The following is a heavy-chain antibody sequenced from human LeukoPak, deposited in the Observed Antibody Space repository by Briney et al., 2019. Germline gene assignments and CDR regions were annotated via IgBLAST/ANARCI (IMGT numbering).Heavy chain of an antibody. V-gene: IGHV1-2*02. Sequence: ASVKVSCKASGYTFTGYYMHWVRQAPGQGLEWMGWINPNSGGTNYAQKFQGRVTITRNTSISTAYMELSSLRSEDTAVYYCARSEGSWYPYYYYYMDVWGKGTTVTVSS. D-gene: IGHD6-13*01. CDR2: INPNSGGT. J-gene: IGHJ6*03. CDR1: GYTFTGYY. CDR3: ARSEGSWYPYYYYYMDV.